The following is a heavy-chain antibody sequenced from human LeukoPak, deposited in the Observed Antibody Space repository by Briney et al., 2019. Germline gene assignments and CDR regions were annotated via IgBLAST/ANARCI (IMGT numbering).Heavy chain of an antibody. V-gene: IGHV1-69*04. CDR3: ARSSYGSGIHEVGSDY. CDR2: IIPILGIA. J-gene: IGHJ4*02. CDR1: GGTFSSYA. D-gene: IGHD3-10*01. Sequence: GASVKVSCKASGGTFSSYAISWVRQAPGQGLEWMGRIIPILGIANYAQKFQGRVTITADKSTSTAYMELSSLRSEDTAVCYCARSSYGSGIHEVGSDYWGQGTLVTVSS.